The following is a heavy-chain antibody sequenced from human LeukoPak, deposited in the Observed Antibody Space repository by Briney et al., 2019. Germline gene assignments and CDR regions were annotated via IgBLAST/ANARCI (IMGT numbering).Heavy chain of an antibody. CDR2: IYGGGST. CDR3: ARVPGYSSGWYAS. D-gene: IGHD6-19*01. CDR1: GFSVSGNY. Sequence: PGGSLRLSCAGTGFSVSGNYMAWVRQAPGKGLEWVSTIYGGGSTYYADSVKGRFTISRDNAKNSLYLQMNSLRAEDTAVYYCARVPGYSSGWYASWGQGTLVTVSS. J-gene: IGHJ5*01. V-gene: IGHV3-66*01.